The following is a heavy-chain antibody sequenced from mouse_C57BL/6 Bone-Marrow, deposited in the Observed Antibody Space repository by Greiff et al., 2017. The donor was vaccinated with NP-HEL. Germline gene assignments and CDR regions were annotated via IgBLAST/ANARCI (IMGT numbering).Heavy chain of an antibody. CDR1: GYTFTSYW. CDR3: ARDGYYPCDY. CDR2: IDPSDSYT. J-gene: IGHJ2*01. V-gene: IGHV1-69*01. Sequence: VQLQQPGAELVMPGASVKLSCKASGYTFTSYWMHWVKQRPGQGLEWIGEIDPSDSYTNYNQKFKGKSTLTVDKSSSTAYMQLSSLTSEDSAVYYCARDGYYPCDYWGQGTTLTVSS. D-gene: IGHD2-3*01.